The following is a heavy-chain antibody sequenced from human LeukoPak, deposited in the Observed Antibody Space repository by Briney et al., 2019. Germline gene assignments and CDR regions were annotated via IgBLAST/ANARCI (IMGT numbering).Heavy chain of an antibody. CDR1: GFTFSSIV. V-gene: IGHV3-48*03. J-gene: IGHJ4*02. CDR2: ISSSGSTI. CDR3: ARGTYGWGSYYPG. D-gene: IGHD3-10*01. Sequence: GGSLRLSCAASGFTFSSIVLNWVRQAPGKGLEWVPYISSSGSTIYYADSVKGRFTISRDNAKNSLYLQMNSLRAEDTAVYYCARGTYGWGSYYPGWVQGTLVTVSS.